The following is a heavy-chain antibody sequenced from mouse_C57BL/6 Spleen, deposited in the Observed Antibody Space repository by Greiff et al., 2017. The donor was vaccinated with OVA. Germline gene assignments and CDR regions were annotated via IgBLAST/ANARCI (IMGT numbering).Heavy chain of an antibody. D-gene: IGHD1-1*01. J-gene: IGHJ2*01. CDR1: GYTFTSYW. Sequence: QVQLQQPGAELVKPGASVKMSCKASGYTFTSYWITWVKQRPGQGLEWIGDIYPGSGSTNYNEKFKSKATLTVDTSSSTAYMQLSSLTSEDSAVYYCARKGDYYGRGYFDYWGQGTTLTVSS. CDR3: ARKGDYYGRGYFDY. V-gene: IGHV1-55*01. CDR2: IYPGSGST.